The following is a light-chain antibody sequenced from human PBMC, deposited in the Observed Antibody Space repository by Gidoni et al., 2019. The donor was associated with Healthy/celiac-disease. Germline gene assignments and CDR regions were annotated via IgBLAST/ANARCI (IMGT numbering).Light chain of an antibody. J-gene: IGLJ2*01. CDR1: KLGDKY. Sequence: SYELTQPPSVSVSPGQTASITCSGDKLGDKYACWYQQKPGQSPVLVIYQDSKRPSGIPERFSGSNSGNTATLTISGTKARDEADYYCQAWDSSTDVVFGGGTKLTVL. CDR3: QAWDSSTDVV. V-gene: IGLV3-1*01. CDR2: QDS.